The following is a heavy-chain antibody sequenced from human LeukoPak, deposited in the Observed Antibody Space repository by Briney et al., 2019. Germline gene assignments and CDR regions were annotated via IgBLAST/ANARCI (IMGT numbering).Heavy chain of an antibody. CDR2: ISGSGGST. Sequence: GGSLRLSCAASGFAFSSYAMSWVRQAPGKGLEWVSTISGSGGSTYYADSVKGRFTISRDNSKNTLYLQMNSLRAEDTAVYYCAKAPVDGYNLFRDYWGQGTLVTVSS. V-gene: IGHV3-23*01. D-gene: IGHD5-24*01. J-gene: IGHJ4*02. CDR1: GFAFSSYA. CDR3: AKAPVDGYNLFRDY.